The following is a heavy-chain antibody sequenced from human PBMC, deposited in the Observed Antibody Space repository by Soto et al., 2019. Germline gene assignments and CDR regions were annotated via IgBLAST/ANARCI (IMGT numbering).Heavy chain of an antibody. V-gene: IGHV5-51*01. Sequence: GESLKISCTGSGYAFTSYWIAWVRQMPGKGLEWMGIIYPGDSDTRYSPSFQGQVTISADKSITTAYLQWSSLKASDTAVYYCVRAHALGFSNWFDPWGRGTLVTVSS. CDR1: GYAFTSYW. J-gene: IGHJ5*02. D-gene: IGHD3-10*01. CDR3: VRAHALGFSNWFDP. CDR2: IYPGDSDT.